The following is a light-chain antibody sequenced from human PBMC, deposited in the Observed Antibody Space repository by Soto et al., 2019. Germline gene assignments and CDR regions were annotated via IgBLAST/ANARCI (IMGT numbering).Light chain of an antibody. CDR3: SSYAGSSNSVV. CDR2: EGT. J-gene: IGLJ2*01. Sequence: QSVLTQPASVSGSPGQSITMSCTGTRNDVGGYNLVSWYQQYPGKVPKLMIYEGTKRPSGVSNRFSGSKSGNTASLTISGLQAEDEADYYCSSYAGSSNSVVFGGGTKLTVL. CDR1: RNDVGGYNL. V-gene: IGLV2-23*01.